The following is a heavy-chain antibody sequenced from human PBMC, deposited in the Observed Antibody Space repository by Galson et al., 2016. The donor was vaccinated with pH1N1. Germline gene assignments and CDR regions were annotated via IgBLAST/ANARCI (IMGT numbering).Heavy chain of an antibody. CDR2: VNPGGSTI. CDR3: ARQYDFGDYRGNACDI. CDR1: GYIFTSQW. D-gene: IGHD4-17*01. Sequence: QSGAEVKKPGESLKISCKASGYIFTSQWIAWVRQVPGKGLEWVGVVNPGGSTIRYSPSFQGQVTISSDKSISTAYLQWISLRASDTAMYYCARQYDFGDYRGNACDIWGQGTVVIVSS. V-gene: IGHV5-51*03. J-gene: IGHJ3*02.